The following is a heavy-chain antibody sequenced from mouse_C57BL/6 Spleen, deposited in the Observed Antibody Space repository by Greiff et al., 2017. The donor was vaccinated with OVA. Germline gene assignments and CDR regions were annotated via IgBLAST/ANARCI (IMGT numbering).Heavy chain of an antibody. CDR1: GYSFTDYN. J-gene: IGHJ4*01. Sequence: VQLKESGPELVKPGASVKISCKASGYSFTDYNMNWVKQSNGKSLEWIGVINPNYGTTSYNQKFKGKATLTVDQSSSTAYMQLNSLTSEDSAVYYCERGDYSNYVAMDYWGQGTSVTVSS. CDR3: ERGDYSNYVAMDY. CDR2: INPNYGTT. V-gene: IGHV1-39*01. D-gene: IGHD2-5*01.